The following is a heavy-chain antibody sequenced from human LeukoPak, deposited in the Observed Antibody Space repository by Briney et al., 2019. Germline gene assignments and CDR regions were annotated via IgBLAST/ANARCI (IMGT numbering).Heavy chain of an antibody. CDR2: INHSGST. CDR1: GGSFSGYY. J-gene: IGHJ3*02. V-gene: IGHV4-34*01. Sequence: SETLSLTCAVYGGSFSGYYWSWIRKPPGKGLEWIGEINHSGSTNYNPSLKSRVTISVDTSKNQFSLKLSSVTAADTAVYYCARSIRYYGSGSPRSSAFDIWGQGTMVTVSS. CDR3: ARSIRYYGSGSPRSSAFDI. D-gene: IGHD3-10*01.